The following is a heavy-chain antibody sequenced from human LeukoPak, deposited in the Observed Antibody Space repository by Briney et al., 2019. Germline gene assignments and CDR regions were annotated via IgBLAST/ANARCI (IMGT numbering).Heavy chain of an antibody. V-gene: IGHV3-48*03. CDR2: ISYTGSNK. CDR1: GFTFSSYE. Sequence: QPGGSLRLSCAASGFTFSSYEMNWVRQAPGKGLEWLSYISYTGSNKYYADSVKGRFTISRDNAKNSLYLQMNSLRAEDTAVYFCARVFVGENFDYWGRGTLVTVSS. J-gene: IGHJ4*02. D-gene: IGHD1-14*01. CDR3: ARVFVGENFDY.